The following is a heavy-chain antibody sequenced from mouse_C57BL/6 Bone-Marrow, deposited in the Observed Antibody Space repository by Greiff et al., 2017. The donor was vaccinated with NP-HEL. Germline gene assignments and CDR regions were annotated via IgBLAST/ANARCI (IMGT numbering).Heavy chain of an antibody. J-gene: IGHJ4*01. Sequence: EVHLVESGPGLAKPSQTLSLTCSVTGYSITSDYWNWIRKFPGNKLEYMGYISYSGSTYYNPSLKSRISITRDTSKNQYYLQLNSVTTEDTATYYCARGIFITTVVATYYAMDYWGQGTSVTVSS. CDR3: ARGIFITTVVATYYAMDY. CDR2: ISYSGST. D-gene: IGHD1-1*01. V-gene: IGHV3-8*01. CDR1: GYSITSDY.